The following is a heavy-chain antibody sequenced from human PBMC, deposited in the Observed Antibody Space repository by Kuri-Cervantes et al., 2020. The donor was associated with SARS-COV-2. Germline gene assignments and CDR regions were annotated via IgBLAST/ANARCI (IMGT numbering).Heavy chain of an antibody. Sequence: GGSLRLSCEVSGFLFSASAIHWVRQASGKGLEWVGRVRGKANNYATAYAASVKGRFTISRDDSKNMAYLQMNSLKTEDTAVYYCTRDSFWSGYWDYWGQGTLVTVSS. J-gene: IGHJ4*02. V-gene: IGHV3-73*01. D-gene: IGHD3-3*01. CDR2: VRGKANNYAT. CDR3: TRDSFWSGYWDY. CDR1: GFLFSASA.